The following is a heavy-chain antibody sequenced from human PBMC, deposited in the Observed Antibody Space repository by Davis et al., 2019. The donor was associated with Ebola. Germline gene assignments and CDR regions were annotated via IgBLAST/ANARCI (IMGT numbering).Heavy chain of an antibody. CDR2: IKEDGSEQ. J-gene: IGHJ6*03. CDR1: GFSFSAYG. D-gene: IGHD1-14*01. Sequence: GESLKISCTVSGFSFSAYGMHWVRQAPGKGLEWVANIKEDGSEQYCVDSVKGRFSVSRDNAKNSLYLQMSSLRAEDTAVYFCARGVRNQQQVRWPDYMDVWGKGTTVTVSS. CDR3: ARGVRNQQQVRWPDYMDV. V-gene: IGHV3-7*01.